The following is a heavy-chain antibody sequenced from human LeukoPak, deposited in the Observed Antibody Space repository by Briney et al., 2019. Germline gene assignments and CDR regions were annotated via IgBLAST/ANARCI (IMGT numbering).Heavy chain of an antibody. CDR3: ARSLLTGYDSSGYSYYFEY. V-gene: IGHV4-4*07. J-gene: IGHJ4*02. Sequence: SETLSLTCTVSGGSISSYYWSWIRQPAGKGLEWIGRIHTSGSTNYNPSLKSLVTMSVDTSKNQFSLKLSSVTAADTAVYYCARSLLTGYDSSGYSYYFEYWGQGTLVTVSS. CDR2: IHTSGST. CDR1: GGSISSYY. D-gene: IGHD3-22*01.